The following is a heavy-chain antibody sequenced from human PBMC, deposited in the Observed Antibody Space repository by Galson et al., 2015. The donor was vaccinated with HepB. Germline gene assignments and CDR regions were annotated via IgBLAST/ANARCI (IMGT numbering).Heavy chain of an antibody. D-gene: IGHD3-22*01. CDR1: SYSISSGYY. CDR3: VRVRSSGRRIATAVLDY. Sequence: ETLSLTCIVSSYSISSGYYWGWIRQSPGKGLEWIGNIYHSGGTYYNPSLKSRVTISVATSKNQFSLKVRSVTAADTAVYYCVRVRSSGRRIATAVLDYWGQGTLVTVSS. V-gene: IGHV4-38-2*02. CDR2: IYHSGGT. J-gene: IGHJ4*02.